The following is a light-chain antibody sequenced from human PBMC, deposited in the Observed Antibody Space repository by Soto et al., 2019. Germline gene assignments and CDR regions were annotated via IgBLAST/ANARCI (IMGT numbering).Light chain of an antibody. CDR2: AAS. J-gene: IGKJ2*01. Sequence: DIQMTLSPSTLSASVGDRVTITCRASQSISNWLAWYQQKPGKAPNLLIYAASSLQSGVPSRFSGSGSGTEFTLTITSLQADDFATYYCQQYDIHSTFGQGTKLEIK. V-gene: IGKV1-5*01. CDR1: QSISNW. CDR3: QQYDIHST.